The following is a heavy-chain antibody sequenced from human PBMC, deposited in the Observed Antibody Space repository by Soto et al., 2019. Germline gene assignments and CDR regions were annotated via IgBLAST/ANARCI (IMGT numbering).Heavy chain of an antibody. D-gene: IGHD3-3*01. Sequence: PGGSLRLSCAASGFTFSSYAMHWVRQAPGKGLEWVAVISYDGSNKYYADSVKGRFTISRDNSKNTLYLQMNSLRAEDTAVYYCARDLATFTIFLCPGQHWGQATLVTASS. V-gene: IGHV3-30-3*01. CDR1: GFTFSSYA. CDR3: ARDLATFTIFLCPGQH. CDR2: ISYDGSNK. J-gene: IGHJ1*01.